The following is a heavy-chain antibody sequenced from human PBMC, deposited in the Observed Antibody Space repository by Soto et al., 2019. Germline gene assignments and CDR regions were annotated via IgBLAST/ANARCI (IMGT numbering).Heavy chain of an antibody. CDR2: IYYSGST. CDR1: GGSVSSTSHY. D-gene: IGHD6-13*01. V-gene: IGHV4-39*01. CDR3: ARHKDTSIWYLLPDY. J-gene: IGHJ4*02. Sequence: QLQLQESGPGLVKPSETLSLTCSVSGGSVSSTSHYWGWIRQPPGKGLEWIGNIYYSGSTYHNPTLKSRVTIPVDTSKNQLPLKLDAVAAADTAVYYCARHKDTSIWYLLPDYWGQGTLVTVSS.